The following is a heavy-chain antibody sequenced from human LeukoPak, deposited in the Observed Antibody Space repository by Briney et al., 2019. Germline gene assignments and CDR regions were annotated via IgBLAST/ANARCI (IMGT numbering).Heavy chain of an antibody. CDR1: GYTFTAYY. J-gene: IGHJ6*03. Sequence: ASVKVSCKASGYTFTAYYIHWVRQAPGQAFEWMGWIDRNTGGTEYAQKFQGRVTMTRDTSISTAYMELSRLRSDDTAVYYCARYSSSWYAYYYYYMDVWGKGTTVTISS. CDR3: ARYSSSWYAYYYYYMDV. CDR2: IDRNTGGT. V-gene: IGHV1-2*02. D-gene: IGHD6-13*01.